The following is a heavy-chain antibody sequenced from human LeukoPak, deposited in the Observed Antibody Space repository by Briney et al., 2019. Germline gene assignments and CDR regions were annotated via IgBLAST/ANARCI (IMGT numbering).Heavy chain of an antibody. D-gene: IGHD4-17*01. V-gene: IGHV1-2*02. Sequence: AAVKVSCKASGYTFTGYYMHWVRQAPVQGLEWMGWINPNSGGTNYAQKLQGRVTMTTDTSTSTAYMELRSLRSDDTAVYYCARGGDYGGWFDPWGQGTLVTVSS. CDR1: GYTFTGYY. CDR3: ARGGDYGGWFDP. J-gene: IGHJ5*02. CDR2: INPNSGGT.